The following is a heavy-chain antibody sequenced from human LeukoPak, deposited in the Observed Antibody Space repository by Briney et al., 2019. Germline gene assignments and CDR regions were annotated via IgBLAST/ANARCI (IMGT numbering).Heavy chain of an antibody. CDR1: RFTFSDYW. Sequence: GGSLRLSCAASRFTFSDYWMHWVRQAPEKGLVWVSRINSDASRPSYADSVKGRFTISRDNAKNILYLQMNSLRVEDTALYYCARETREAGSGDHQTDSFDVWGQGTMVSVSS. CDR2: INSDASRP. CDR3: ARETREAGSGDHQTDSFDV. V-gene: IGHV3-74*01. J-gene: IGHJ3*01. D-gene: IGHD2-15*01.